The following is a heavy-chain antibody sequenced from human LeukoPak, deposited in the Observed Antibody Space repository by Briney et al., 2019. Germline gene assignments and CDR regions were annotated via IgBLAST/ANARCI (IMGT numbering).Heavy chain of an antibody. D-gene: IGHD3-10*01. V-gene: IGHV3-21*01. CDR3: ARVTPDYYYGSGSKENDAFDI. CDR1: GFTFSSYS. J-gene: IGHJ3*02. Sequence: GGSLRLSCAASGFTFSSYSMNWVRQAPGKGLEWVSSISSSSSYIYYADSVKGRFTISRDNAKNSLYLQMNSLRAEDTAVYYCARVTPDYYYGSGSKENDAFDIWGQGTMVTVPS. CDR2: ISSSSSYI.